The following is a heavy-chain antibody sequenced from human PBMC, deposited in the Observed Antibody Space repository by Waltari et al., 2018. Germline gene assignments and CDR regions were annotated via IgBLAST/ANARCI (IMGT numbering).Heavy chain of an antibody. CDR3: TRGPPHDS. CDR1: GFTFTDYS. J-gene: IGHJ4*02. Sequence: QVHLAESGGGVVQPGKSLTLSCAASGFTFTDYSRHWVRQAPGKGLQWVGLIWGDGSQAFYADSVKGRFIISRDNSKTTVYLQMNGLTLDDTAFYFCTRGPPHDSWGQGTLVTVSS. CDR2: IWGDGSQA. V-gene: IGHV3-33*01.